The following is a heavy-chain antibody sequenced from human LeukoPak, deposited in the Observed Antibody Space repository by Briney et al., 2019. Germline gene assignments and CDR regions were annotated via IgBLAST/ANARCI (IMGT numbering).Heavy chain of an antibody. D-gene: IGHD6-19*01. J-gene: IGHJ4*02. CDR2: ISYDGSNK. CDR1: GFTFSSYG. CDR3: AKGMYSSGWYMVDY. Sequence: PGGSLRLSCAASGFTFSSYGMHWVRQAPGKGLEWVAVISYDGSNKYYADSVKGRFTISRDNSKNTLYLQMNSLRAEDTAVYYCAKGMYSSGWYMVDYWGQGTLVTVSS. V-gene: IGHV3-30*18.